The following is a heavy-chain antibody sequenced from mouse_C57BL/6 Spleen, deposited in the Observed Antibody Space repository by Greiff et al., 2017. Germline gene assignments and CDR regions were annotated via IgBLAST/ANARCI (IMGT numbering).Heavy chain of an antibody. Sequence: VQLKESGPGLVKPSQTVFLTCTVTGISITTGNYRWSWIRQFPGNKLEWIGYIYYSGTITYNPSLTSRTTITRDTPKNQFFLEMNSLTAEDTATYYCARENSNYYGSSYWYFDVWGTGTTVTVSS. J-gene: IGHJ1*03. D-gene: IGHD1-1*01. V-gene: IGHV3-5*01. CDR1: GISITTGNYR. CDR2: IYYSGTI. CDR3: ARENSNYYGSSYWYFDV.